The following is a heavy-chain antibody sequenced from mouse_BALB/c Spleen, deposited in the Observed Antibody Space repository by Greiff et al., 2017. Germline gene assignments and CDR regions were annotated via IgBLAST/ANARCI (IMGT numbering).Heavy chain of an antibody. Sequence: EVQRVESGGGLVKPGGSLKLSCAASGFTFSSYAMSWVRQTPEKRLEWVASISSGGSTYYPDSVKGRFTISRDNARNILYLQMSSLRSEDTAMYYCARGQDYRYDGAWFAYWGQGTLVTVSA. CDR2: ISSGGST. CDR1: GFTFSSYA. V-gene: IGHV5-6-5*01. J-gene: IGHJ3*01. CDR3: ARGQDYRYDGAWFAY. D-gene: IGHD2-14*01.